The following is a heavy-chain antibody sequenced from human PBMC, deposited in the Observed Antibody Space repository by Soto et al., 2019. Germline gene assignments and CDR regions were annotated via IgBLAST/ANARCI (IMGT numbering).Heavy chain of an antibody. Sequence: PGGSLRLSCAASGFTFDDYAMHWVRQAPGKGLEWVSGISWNSGSIGYADSVKGRFTISRDNAKNSLYLQMNSLRAEDTALYYCACTTGTTGWSDPWGQGTLVTV. V-gene: IGHV3-9*01. J-gene: IGHJ5*02. CDR2: ISWNSGSI. CDR1: GFTFDDYA. CDR3: ACTTGTTGWSDP. D-gene: IGHD1-1*01.